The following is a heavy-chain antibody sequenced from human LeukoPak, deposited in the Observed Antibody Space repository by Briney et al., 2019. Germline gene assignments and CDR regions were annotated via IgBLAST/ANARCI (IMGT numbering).Heavy chain of an antibody. CDR2: ITSGGNT. CDR1: GFTFSSSG. V-gene: IGHV3-23*01. Sequence: GGSLRLSCAGSGFTFSSSGMSWVRQAPGQGLEWVSGITSGGNTYYADSVKGRFTVSRDNSKNTLFLQMNSLRAEDTALYYCAKAYDSGPAEYWGQGTLVTVSS. CDR3: AKAYDSGPAEY. D-gene: IGHD3-22*01. J-gene: IGHJ4*02.